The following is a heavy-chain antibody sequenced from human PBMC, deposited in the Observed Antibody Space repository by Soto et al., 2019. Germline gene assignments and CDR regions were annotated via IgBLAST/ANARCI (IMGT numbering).Heavy chain of an antibody. D-gene: IGHD1-26*01. CDR1: VYSFTSYW. CDR3: ASAEEPYYYYYGMDV. CDR2: IDPSDSYT. J-gene: IGHJ6*02. Sequence: SRKCSVYSFTSYWIIWLRQMAGKGLEWMGRIDPSDSYTNYSPSFQGHVTISADKSISTAHLQWSSLKASDTAMYYCASAEEPYYYYYGMDVWGQGTTVTVSS. V-gene: IGHV5-10-1*01.